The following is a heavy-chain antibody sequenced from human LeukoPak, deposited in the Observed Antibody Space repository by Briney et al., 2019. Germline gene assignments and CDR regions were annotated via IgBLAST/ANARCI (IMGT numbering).Heavy chain of an antibody. CDR2: TYYRRKCSF. Sequence: QTLSLTSAISVDSLFIINIACGSIRQSPSSGLEWLGRTYYRRKCSFDYAVSVKSRITINADTSKNQFYLQLNSVTPEDKAVYYCARGKYTSFDNWGQGTLVTVSS. CDR1: VDSLFIINIA. J-gene: IGHJ4*02. CDR3: ARGKYTSFDN. D-gene: IGHD6-6*01. V-gene: IGHV6-1*01.